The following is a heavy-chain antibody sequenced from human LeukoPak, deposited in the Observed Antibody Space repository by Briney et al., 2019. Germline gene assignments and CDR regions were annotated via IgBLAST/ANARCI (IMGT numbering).Heavy chain of an antibody. Sequence: GGSLRLSCAASGSTFSSYGIHWVRQAPGKGLEWVAFIQFDGNNKYYADSVKGRFTISRDNSKNTLYLQMNSLRTEDTAVYSCARGGTGEVANFDFWGQGTLVTVSS. V-gene: IGHV3-30*02. CDR2: IQFDGNNK. CDR1: GSTFSSYG. CDR3: ARGGTGEVANFDF. J-gene: IGHJ4*02. D-gene: IGHD3-16*01.